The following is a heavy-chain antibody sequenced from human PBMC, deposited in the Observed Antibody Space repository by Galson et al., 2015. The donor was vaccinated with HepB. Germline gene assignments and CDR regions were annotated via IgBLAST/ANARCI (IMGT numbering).Heavy chain of an antibody. CDR1: GYTFTSYG. CDR3: ARGNYYGSGFMGLNWFDP. V-gene: IGHV1-18*01. D-gene: IGHD3-10*01. CDR2: ISAYNGNT. J-gene: IGHJ5*02. Sequence: SVKVSCKASGYTFTSYGISWVRQAPGQGLEWMGWISAYNGNTNYAQKLQGRVTMTTDTSTSTAYMELRSLRSDDTAVYYCARGNYYGSGFMGLNWFDPWGQGTLVTVSS.